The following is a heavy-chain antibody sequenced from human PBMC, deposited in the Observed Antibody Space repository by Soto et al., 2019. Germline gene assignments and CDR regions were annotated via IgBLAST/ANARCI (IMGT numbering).Heavy chain of an antibody. J-gene: IGHJ6*02. CDR1: GFTFRKYV. V-gene: IGHV3-23*01. CDR2: LSSTGGST. D-gene: IGHD3-3*01. CDR3: AKDQGFLEWIPRGGLDV. Sequence: EVQLLESGGGLAQPGGSLRLSCEVSGFTFRKYVMTWVRQAPGKGLEWVSSLSSTGGSTYYADSVKGRFTVSRDNSKNTLFLQMNSLRAEDTAIYYCAKDQGFLEWIPRGGLDVWGPGTTGAVSS.